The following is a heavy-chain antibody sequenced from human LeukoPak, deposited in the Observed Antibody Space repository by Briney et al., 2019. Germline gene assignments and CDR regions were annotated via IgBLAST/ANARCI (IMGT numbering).Heavy chain of an antibody. CDR1: GYRFTSYW. CDR3: ARQATSVRGIPLFDY. J-gene: IGHJ4*02. V-gene: IGHV5-10-1*01. Sequence: GESLRISCKGSGYRFTSYWIDWVRQMPGKGLEWMGRIDPSDSYTNYSPSFQGHVTISADNSISTAYLQWSGLKASDTAMYYCARQATSVRGIPLFDYWGQGTLVTVSS. CDR2: IDPSDSYT. D-gene: IGHD3-10*01.